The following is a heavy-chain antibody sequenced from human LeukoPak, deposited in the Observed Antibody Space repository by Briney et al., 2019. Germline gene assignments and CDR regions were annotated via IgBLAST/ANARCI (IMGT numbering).Heavy chain of an antibody. D-gene: IGHD6-13*01. V-gene: IGHV1-3*01. CDR3: ARDSSSFYYGMDV. CDR2: INAGNGNT. J-gene: IGHJ6*02. CDR1: GYTFINYA. Sequence: ASVKVSCKASGYTFINYAMHWVRQAPGQRLEWMGWINAGNGNTKFSQKFQGRVTITRDTSASTAYMQLSSLRSDDTAVYYCARDSSSFYYGMDVWGQGTTVTVSS.